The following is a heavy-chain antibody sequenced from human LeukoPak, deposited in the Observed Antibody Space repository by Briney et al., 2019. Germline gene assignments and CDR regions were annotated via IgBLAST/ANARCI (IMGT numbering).Heavy chain of an antibody. Sequence: SETLSLTCAVSGYSTSSGYYWGWIRQPPGKGLEWIGSIYHSGSTYYNLSLKSRVTISVDTSTNEFSLKLRSVTAADTAVYFCARFGYYYDSSGYYEKYYFDYWGQGTLVTVSS. CDR3: ARFGYYYDSSGYYEKYYFDY. D-gene: IGHD3-22*01. CDR2: IYHSGST. V-gene: IGHV4-38-2*01. J-gene: IGHJ4*02. CDR1: GYSTSSGYY.